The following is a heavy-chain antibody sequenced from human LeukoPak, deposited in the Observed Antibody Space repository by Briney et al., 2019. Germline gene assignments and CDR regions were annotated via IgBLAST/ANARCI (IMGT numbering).Heavy chain of an antibody. J-gene: IGHJ4*02. V-gene: IGHV1-18*01. CDR3: ARDPSNTSGYYIFSDF. CDR2: ISAYNGDT. D-gene: IGHD6-19*01. CDR1: GYTFTNYG. Sequence: ASVKVSCKASGYTFTNYGITWVRQAPGQGLEWLGWISAYNGDTHYAQKLQGRVTMTTDTSTTTAYMELRSLTSDDTAVYYCARDPSNTSGYYIFSDFWGQGTLVAVSS.